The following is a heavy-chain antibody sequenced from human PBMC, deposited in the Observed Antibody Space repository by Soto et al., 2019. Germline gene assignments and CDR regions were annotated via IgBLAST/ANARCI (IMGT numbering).Heavy chain of an antibody. CDR3: VRDLLGSGGHFDY. D-gene: IGHD7-27*01. J-gene: IGHJ4*02. CDR2: IWYDGSNT. CDR1: GFIFSSLG. Sequence: GGSLRLSCAASGFIFSSLGMHWVRQAPGKGLEWVAHIWYDGSNTYYADSVKGRFTISRDNSRNTLYLQMNSLRAEDTAVYHCVRDLLGSGGHFDYWGQGTPVTVSS. V-gene: IGHV3-33*01.